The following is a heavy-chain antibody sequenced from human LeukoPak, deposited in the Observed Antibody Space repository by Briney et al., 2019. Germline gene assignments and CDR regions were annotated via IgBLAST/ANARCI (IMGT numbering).Heavy chain of an antibody. J-gene: IGHJ4*02. Sequence: GGSLILSCAASGFTFSSYWMHWVRQAPGKGLVWVSRINSDGSSTSYADSVKGRFTISRDNAKNTLYLQMNSLRAEDTAVYYCARDVPTRSDFWSGYLDYWGQGTLVTVSS. CDR1: GFTFSSYW. CDR2: INSDGSST. CDR3: ARDVPTRSDFWSGYLDY. D-gene: IGHD3-3*01. V-gene: IGHV3-74*01.